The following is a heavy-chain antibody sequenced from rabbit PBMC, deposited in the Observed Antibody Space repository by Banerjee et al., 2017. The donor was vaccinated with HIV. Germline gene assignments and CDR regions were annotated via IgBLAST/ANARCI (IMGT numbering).Heavy chain of an antibody. V-gene: IGHV1S45*01. Sequence: QEQLEESGGDLVKPEGSLTLTCTASGFSLSSSYWICWVRQAPGKGLEWIACTHAGDSHNTYYASWAKGRFTISKTSSTTVDLKMTSLTAADTATYFCARDLGTYGYADYAYATLNLWGPGTLVTVS. CDR2: THAGDSHNT. D-gene: IGHD6-1*01. CDR3: ARDLGTYGYADYAYATLNL. J-gene: IGHJ4*01. CDR1: GFSLSSSYW.